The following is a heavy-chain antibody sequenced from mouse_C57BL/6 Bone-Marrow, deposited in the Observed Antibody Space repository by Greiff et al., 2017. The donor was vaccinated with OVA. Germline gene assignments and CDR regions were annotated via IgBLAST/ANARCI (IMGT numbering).Heavy chain of an antibody. D-gene: IGHD1-1*01. CDR2: IDPSDSYT. Sequence: VQLQQPGAELVRPGTSVKLSCKASGYTFTSYWMHWVKQRPGQGLEWIGVIDPSDSYTNYNQKFKGKATLTVDTSSSTAYMQLSSLTSEDSAVYYCARWGGSTFDYWGQGTTLTVSS. V-gene: IGHV1-59*01. CDR3: ARWGGSTFDY. J-gene: IGHJ2*01. CDR1: GYTFTSYW.